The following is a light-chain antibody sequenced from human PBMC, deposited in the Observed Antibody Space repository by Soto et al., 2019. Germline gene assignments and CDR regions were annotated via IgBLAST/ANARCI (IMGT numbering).Light chain of an antibody. J-gene: IGKJ4*01. CDR3: QQYGSSPLT. CDR2: GAS. CDR1: QSVRSSH. V-gene: IGKV3-20*01. Sequence: IVLAQSPGTLSFSPGERATLSCRCSQSVRSSHLAWYQQMPGQAPRLLIYGASNRATGIPDRFSGSGSGTDFTLTISRLEPEDFAVYYCQQYGSSPLTFGGGTKVDIK.